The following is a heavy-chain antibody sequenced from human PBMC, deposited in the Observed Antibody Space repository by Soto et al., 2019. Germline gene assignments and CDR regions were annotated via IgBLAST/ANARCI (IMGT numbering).Heavy chain of an antibody. V-gene: IGHV2-5*01. J-gene: IGHJ4*02. CDR3: AKRRAVSNNVFFDQ. CDR2: LYWNDDK. D-gene: IGHD4-4*01. Sequence: QITLKESGQTLVKPTQTLTLVCTLSGFSINNGAVGVGWIRHPPGKAPEWLALLYWNDDKWYSPSLRYRLSVTKDSSKNQVVLTMTHMAPMDAGTYYCAKRRAVSNNVFFDQWGQGAMVTVSS. CDR1: GFSINNGAVG.